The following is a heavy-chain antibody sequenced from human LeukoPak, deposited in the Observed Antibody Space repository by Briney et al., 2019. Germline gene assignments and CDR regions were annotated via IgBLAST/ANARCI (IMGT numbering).Heavy chain of an antibody. D-gene: IGHD1-26*01. CDR2: IRYDGSNK. CDR3: AKELMGATDY. CDR1: GFTFSSYG. Sequence: GGSLRLSCAASGFTFSSYGMHWVRQAPGKGLEWVAFIRYDGSNKYYADSEKGRFTISRDNSKNTLYLQMNRLRAEDTAVYYCAKELMGATDYWGQGTLVTVSS. V-gene: IGHV3-30*02. J-gene: IGHJ4*02.